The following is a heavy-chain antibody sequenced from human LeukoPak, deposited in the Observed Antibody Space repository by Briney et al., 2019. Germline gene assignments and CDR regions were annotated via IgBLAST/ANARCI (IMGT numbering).Heavy chain of an antibody. V-gene: IGHV3-30*02. D-gene: IGHD1-26*01. CDR1: GFSFSSYG. J-gene: IGHJ4*02. CDR3: AKDGGSYSNDY. Sequence: GGSLRLSCAASGFSFSSYGMHWVRQAPGKGLEWVAFIPYDGGSKYYVDSVKGRFTISRDNSKNTLYLQMNSLKTEDTAVYYCAKDGGSYSNDYWCQGTLATVSS. CDR2: IPYDGGSK.